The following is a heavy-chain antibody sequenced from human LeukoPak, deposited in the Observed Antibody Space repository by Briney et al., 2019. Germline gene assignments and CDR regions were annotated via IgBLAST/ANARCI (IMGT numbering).Heavy chain of an antibody. J-gene: IGHJ4*02. Sequence: GASVKVSCKASGGTFSSYAISSVRQAPGQGLEWMGGIIPIFGTANYAQKFQGRVTITADESTSTAYMELSSLRSEDTAVYYCAREAEDSYGSSSNDYWGQGTLVTVSS. CDR1: GGTFSSYA. CDR2: IIPIFGTA. CDR3: AREAEDSYGSSSNDY. D-gene: IGHD5-18*01. V-gene: IGHV1-69*13.